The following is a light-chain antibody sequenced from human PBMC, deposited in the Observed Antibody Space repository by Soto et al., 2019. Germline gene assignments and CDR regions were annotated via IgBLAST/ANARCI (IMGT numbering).Light chain of an antibody. CDR1: QSLLHSNGYNY. Sequence: DIVMTQSPLSLPVTPGEAASISFRSSQSLLHSNGYNYLDWYLQKPGQSPQLLIYLGSNRASGVPDRFSGSGSGTDFTLKISRVEAEDVGVYYCMQALQIPPTFGQGTRLEIK. V-gene: IGKV2-28*01. CDR3: MQALQIPPT. CDR2: LGS. J-gene: IGKJ5*01.